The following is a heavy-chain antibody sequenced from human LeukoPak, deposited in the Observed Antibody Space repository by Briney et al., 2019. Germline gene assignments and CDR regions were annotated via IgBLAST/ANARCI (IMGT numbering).Heavy chain of an antibody. CDR2: IYSGGST. CDR3: ASPMSLITMCPRTAGCGMDV. V-gene: IGHV3-53*01. CDR1: GFTVGNNY. J-gene: IGHJ6*02. D-gene: IGHD3-3*01. Sequence: GGSLRLSCAASGFTVGNNYISWVRQAPGKGLEWVSVIYSGGSTYYADSVKGRFTISRDNSKNTVYLQMNSLRAEDTAVYYCASPMSLITMCPRTAGCGMDVWGQGTTVTVSS.